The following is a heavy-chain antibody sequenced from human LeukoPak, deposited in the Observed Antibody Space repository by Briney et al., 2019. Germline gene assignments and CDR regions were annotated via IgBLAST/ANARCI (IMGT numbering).Heavy chain of an antibody. J-gene: IGHJ4*02. V-gene: IGHV4-31*03. CDR2: IYYSGST. CDR3: ARAVSGRFDY. CDR1: GGSISSGGYY. D-gene: IGHD6-19*01. Sequence: SQTLSLTCTVSGGSISSGGYYWSWIRQHPGKGLEWIGYIYYSGSTYYNPSLKSRVTISVDTPKNQFSLRLSSVTAADTAIYYCARAVSGRFDYWGQGTLVTVSS.